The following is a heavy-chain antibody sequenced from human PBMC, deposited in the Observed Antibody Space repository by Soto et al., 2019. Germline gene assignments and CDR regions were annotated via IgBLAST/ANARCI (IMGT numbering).Heavy chain of an antibody. CDR1: GFTFTSSA. CDR3: AAAYYYDSSGYTAPGDAFDI. D-gene: IGHD3-22*01. Sequence: SVKVSCKASGFTFTSSAVQWVRQARGQRLEWIGWIVVGSGNTNYAQKFQERVTITRDMSTSTAYMELSSLRSEDTAVYYCAAAYYYDSSGYTAPGDAFDIWGQAPMVTVSS. CDR2: IVVGSGNT. V-gene: IGHV1-58*01. J-gene: IGHJ3*02.